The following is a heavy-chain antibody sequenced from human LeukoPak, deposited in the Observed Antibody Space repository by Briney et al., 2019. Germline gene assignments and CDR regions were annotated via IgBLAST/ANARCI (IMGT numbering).Heavy chain of an antibody. Sequence: GGSLRLSCAASGFTFDDYAMHWVRQAPGKGLEWVSGISWNSGSIAYADSVKGRFTISRDNAKNSLYLQMNSLRAEDTAVYYCATYSSGYFHLFDYWGQGTLVTVSS. CDR1: GFTFDDYA. J-gene: IGHJ4*02. CDR3: ATYSSGYFHLFDY. CDR2: ISWNSGSI. D-gene: IGHD3-22*01. V-gene: IGHV3-9*01.